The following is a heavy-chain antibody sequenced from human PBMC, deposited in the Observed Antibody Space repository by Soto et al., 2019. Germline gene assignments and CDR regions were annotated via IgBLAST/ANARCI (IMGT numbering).Heavy chain of an antibody. CDR2: IYYSGST. V-gene: IGHV4-30-4*01. J-gene: IGHJ4*02. Sequence: SETLSLTCTVSGGSISSGDYYWSWIRQPPGKGLEWIGHIYYSGSTYYNPSLKSRVTISVDTSKNQFSLELSSVTAADTAVYYCARAKGYSYGPAFDYWGQGTLVTVSS. CDR1: GGSISSGDYY. CDR3: ARAKGYSYGPAFDY. D-gene: IGHD5-18*01.